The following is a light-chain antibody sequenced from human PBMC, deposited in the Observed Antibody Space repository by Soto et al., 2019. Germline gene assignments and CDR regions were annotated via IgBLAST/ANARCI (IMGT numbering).Light chain of an antibody. J-gene: IGKJ1*01. Sequence: EIVLTQSPGTLSLSPGERATLSCRASQSVTKSLAWYQQKPGQAPRLLIYGASSRATGIPDRFSGSGSGTDFTLTSRLEPEDFAVYYCQQYGGSPRTFGQGTKVE. CDR1: QSVTKS. V-gene: IGKV3-20*01. CDR3: QQYGGSPRT. CDR2: GAS.